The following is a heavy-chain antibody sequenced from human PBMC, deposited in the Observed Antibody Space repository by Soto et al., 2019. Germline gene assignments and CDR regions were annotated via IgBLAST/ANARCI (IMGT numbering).Heavy chain of an antibody. CDR2: IYHSGST. CDR1: GYSISSGYY. V-gene: IGHV4-38-2*01. D-gene: IGHD6-13*01. J-gene: IGHJ5*02. CDR3: ARSYSSIWYNWFDP. Sequence: SETLSLTCAVSGYSISSGYYWGWIRQPPGKGLEWIGSIYHSGSTYYNPSLKSRVTISVDTSKNQFSLKLSSVTAADTAVYYCARSYSSIWYNWFDPWGQGTLVTVSS.